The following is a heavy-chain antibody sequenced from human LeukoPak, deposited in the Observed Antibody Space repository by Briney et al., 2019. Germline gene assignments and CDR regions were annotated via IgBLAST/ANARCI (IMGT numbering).Heavy chain of an antibody. V-gene: IGHV3-23*01. Sequence: GGSLRLSCAASVFTFSSYSMSWVRQAPWKGLEWVSAISGSGGSTYYADSVKGRFTISRDNSKNTLYLQMNSLRAEDTAVYYCAKLIDLYYFDYWGQGTLVTVSS. J-gene: IGHJ4*02. D-gene: IGHD3-16*02. CDR3: AKLIDLYYFDY. CDR2: ISGSGGST. CDR1: VFTFSSYS.